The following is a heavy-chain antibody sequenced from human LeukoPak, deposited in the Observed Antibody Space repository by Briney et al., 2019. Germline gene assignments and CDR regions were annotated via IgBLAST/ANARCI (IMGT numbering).Heavy chain of an antibody. D-gene: IGHD6-13*01. CDR1: GFTFSSYA. J-gene: IGHJ3*02. Sequence: GGSLRLSCAASGFTFSSYAMHWVRQAPGKGLEWVAVISYDGSNKHYADSVKGRFTISRDNSKNTLYLQMNSLRAEDTAVYYCAREPRYSSSSGAFDIWGQGTMVTVSS. V-gene: IGHV3-30-3*01. CDR2: ISYDGSNK. CDR3: AREPRYSSSSGAFDI.